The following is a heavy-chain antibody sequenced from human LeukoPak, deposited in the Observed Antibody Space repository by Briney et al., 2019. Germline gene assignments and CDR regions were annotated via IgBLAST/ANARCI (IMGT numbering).Heavy chain of an antibody. J-gene: IGHJ4*02. CDR3: ARTLYDYVWGSYQTD. Sequence: SETLSLTCTVSGHSISSGYYWGWIRQPPGKGLEWIGSIYHSGSTYYNPSLKSRVTISVDTPKNQFSLKLSSVTAADTAVYYCARTLYDYVWGSYQTDWGQGTLVTVSS. CDR2: IYHSGST. CDR1: GHSISSGYY. D-gene: IGHD3-16*01. V-gene: IGHV4-38-2*02.